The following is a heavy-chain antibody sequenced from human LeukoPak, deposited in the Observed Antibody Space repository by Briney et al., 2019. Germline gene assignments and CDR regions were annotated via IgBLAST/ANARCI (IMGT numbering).Heavy chain of an antibody. V-gene: IGHV1-18*01. Sequence: ASVKVSCKASGYTFTSYGISWVRQAPGQGLEWMGWIGAYNGNTNYAQKLQGRVTMTTDTSTSTAYMELRSLRSDYTAVYYCARVPRYCSSTSCYEVWFDPWGQGTLVTVSS. D-gene: IGHD2-2*01. CDR2: IGAYNGNT. CDR1: GYTFTSYG. J-gene: IGHJ5*02. CDR3: ARVPRYCSSTSCYEVWFDP.